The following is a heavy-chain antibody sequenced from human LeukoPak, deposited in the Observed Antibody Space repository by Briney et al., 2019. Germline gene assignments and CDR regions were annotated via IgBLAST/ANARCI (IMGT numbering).Heavy chain of an antibody. Sequence: PSETLSLTCTVSGGSISSYYWSWIRQPPGEGLEWIGYIYYSGSTNYNPSLKSRVTISVDTSKNQFSLKLSSVTAADTAVYYCARWYSSSWYFSAFDIWGQGTMVTVSS. V-gene: IGHV4-59*08. CDR1: GGSISSYY. D-gene: IGHD6-13*01. CDR3: ARWYSSSWYFSAFDI. CDR2: IYYSGST. J-gene: IGHJ3*02.